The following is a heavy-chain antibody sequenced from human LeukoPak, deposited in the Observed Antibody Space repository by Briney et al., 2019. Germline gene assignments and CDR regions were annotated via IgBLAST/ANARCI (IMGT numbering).Heavy chain of an antibody. D-gene: IGHD1-1*01. J-gene: IGHJ3*02. CDR3: ARELLERLRGAFDI. V-gene: IGHV3-48*02. CDR2: ISSGSGTI. CDR1: GFSFSSYS. Sequence: GGSLRLSCAASGFSFSSYSMNWGRQAPGKGLEWVSYISSGSGTIYYADSVKGRFTISRDNAKNSLYLQMNSLRDEDTAVYYCARELLERLRGAFDIWGQGTLVTVSS.